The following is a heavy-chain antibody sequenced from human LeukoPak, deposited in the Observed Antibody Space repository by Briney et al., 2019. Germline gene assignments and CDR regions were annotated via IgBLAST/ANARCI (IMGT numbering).Heavy chain of an antibody. V-gene: IGHV3-53*01. CDR2: IYSGGST. D-gene: IGHD6-19*01. CDR1: GFTVSSNY. J-gene: IGHJ4*02. CDR3: AKDSKWAVARGYFDY. Sequence: GGSLRLSCAASGFTVSSNYMSWVRQAPGKGLEWVSVIYSGGSTYYADSVKGRFTISRDNSKNTLYLQMNSLRAEDTAVYYCAKDSKWAVARGYFDYWGQGTLVTVSS.